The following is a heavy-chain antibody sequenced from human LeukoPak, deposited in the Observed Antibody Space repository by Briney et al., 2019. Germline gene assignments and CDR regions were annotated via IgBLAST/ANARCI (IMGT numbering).Heavy chain of an antibody. CDR1: GLTVRTDY. CDR3: VSGDYCSSTSCTEN. D-gene: IGHD2-2*01. CDR2: MYNGGST. V-gene: IGHV3-66*01. Sequence: GGSLRLSCAASGLTVRTDYMSWVRQDPGKGLEWISVMYNGGSTYYADSVEGRFTISRDSSENTMYLQMNSLRAEDTAVYFCVSGDYCSSTSCTENWGQGTLVTVSS. J-gene: IGHJ4*02.